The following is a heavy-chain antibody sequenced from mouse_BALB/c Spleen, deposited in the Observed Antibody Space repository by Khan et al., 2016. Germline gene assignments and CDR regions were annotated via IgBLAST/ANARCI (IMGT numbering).Heavy chain of an antibody. V-gene: IGHV14-4*02. Sequence: VQLQQSGAEFVRSGASVKLSCTVSGFSIKDYYMHWVKQRPEQGLEWIGWIDPETGDTEYAPTFQGKSTMTADTSSNSAHLHLSSLTSEDTGVYYCNLYANVLAWFASWGRGTLLTVSA. D-gene: IGHD2-1*01. CDR3: NLYANVLAWFAS. CDR2: IDPETGDT. J-gene: IGHJ3*01. CDR1: GFSIKDYY.